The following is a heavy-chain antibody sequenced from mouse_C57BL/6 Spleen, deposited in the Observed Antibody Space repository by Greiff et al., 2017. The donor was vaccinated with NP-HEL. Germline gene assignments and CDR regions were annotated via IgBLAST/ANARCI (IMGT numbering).Heavy chain of an antibody. CDR1: GYTFTEYT. V-gene: IGHV1-62-2*01. CDR2: IYPGSGRL. CDR3: ARHEDDPARDY. J-gene: IGHJ4*01. Sequence: VQLQESGAELVNPGASVKLSCKASGYTFTEYTIHWVKQRSGQGLEWIGWIYPGSGRLKYNEKVKDKDTLTADKSYSTVYMELSRFTSDDAAVYFCARHEDDPARDYWGQGTSGTVSS.